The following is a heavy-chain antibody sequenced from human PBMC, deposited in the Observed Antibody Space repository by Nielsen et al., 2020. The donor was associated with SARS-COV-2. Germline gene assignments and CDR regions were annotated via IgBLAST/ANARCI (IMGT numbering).Heavy chain of an antibody. V-gene: IGHV1-18*01. CDR1: GYTFSSYG. CDR3: AGPYGSMNY. J-gene: IGHJ4*02. CDR2: ISAYNGNT. Sequence: SVKVSCKASGYTFSSYGISWVRQAPGQGLEWMGWISAYNGNTNYGQKVQGRVTMTTDTSTSTAYLELRSLRSDDTALYYCAGPYGSMNYWGQGTLVTVSS. D-gene: IGHD5-24*01.